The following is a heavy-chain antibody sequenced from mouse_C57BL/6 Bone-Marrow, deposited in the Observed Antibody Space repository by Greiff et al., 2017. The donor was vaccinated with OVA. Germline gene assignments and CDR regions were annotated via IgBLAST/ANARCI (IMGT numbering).Heavy chain of an antibody. D-gene: IGHD4-1*01. CDR3: ARRLGGLAY. Sequence: QVQLQQSGPELVKPGASVKISCKASGYAFSSSWMNWVKQRPGKGLEWIGRIYPGDGDTNYNGKFKGKATLTADKSSSTAYMQRSSLTSEDSAVYFCARRLGGLAYWGQGTLVTVSA. J-gene: IGHJ3*01. V-gene: IGHV1-82*01. CDR1: GYAFSSSW. CDR2: IYPGDGDT.